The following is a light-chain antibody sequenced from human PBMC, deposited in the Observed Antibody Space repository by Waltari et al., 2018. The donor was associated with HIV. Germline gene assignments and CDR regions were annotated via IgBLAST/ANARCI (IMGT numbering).Light chain of an antibody. CDR1: SSNIGNNT. CDR2: SNN. J-gene: IGLJ1*01. Sequence: QSVLTQPPSASGTPGQRVDLSCSGSSSNIGNNTVNWYQQLPGTAPKLLIYSNNQRPSGVPDRFSGSKSGTSASLAISGLQSEDEADYYCAAWDDSLNGYLFGTGTKVTVL. CDR3: AAWDDSLNGYL. V-gene: IGLV1-44*01.